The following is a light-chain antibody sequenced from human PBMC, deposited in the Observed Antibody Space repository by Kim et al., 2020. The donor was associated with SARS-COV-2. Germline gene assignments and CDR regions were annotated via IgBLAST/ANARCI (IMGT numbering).Light chain of an antibody. Sequence: SPGERAPLSCRASQSVASSYLAWYQQRPGQSPRLLIYGASSRATGTPDRFSGSGSGTDFTLTISRLEPEDFAVYYCQQYGGSPRTFGQGTKVDIK. CDR1: QSVASSY. CDR3: QQYGGSPRT. V-gene: IGKV3-20*01. J-gene: IGKJ1*01. CDR2: GAS.